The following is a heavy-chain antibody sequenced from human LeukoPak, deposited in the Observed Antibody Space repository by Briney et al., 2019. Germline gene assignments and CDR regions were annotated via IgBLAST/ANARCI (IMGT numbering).Heavy chain of an antibody. CDR2: IYSSGST. CDR1: GASISSGSNY. Sequence: SETLSLTCSVSGASISSGSNYWGWIRQPPGKTLEWIGSIYSSGSTYYNPSLKSRVIIIIDTPKNHFSLTLSSVTAADTAVYYCARERGQQLRIPGYYYMDVWGKGTTVTVSS. CDR3: ARERGQQLRIPGYYYMDV. D-gene: IGHD6-13*01. J-gene: IGHJ6*03. V-gene: IGHV4-39*07.